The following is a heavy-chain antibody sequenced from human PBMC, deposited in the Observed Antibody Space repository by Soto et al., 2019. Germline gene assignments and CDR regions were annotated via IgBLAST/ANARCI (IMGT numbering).Heavy chain of an antibody. CDR3: ANYFYGSGSYEANY. CDR2: IAGSGGNT. CDR1: GFTFRSYD. V-gene: IGHV3-23*01. Sequence: EVQLLESGGGLVQPGGSLRLSCAASGFTFRSYDKTWVRQAPGKGLEWVSHIAGSGGNTNYAESVKGRFTISRDISKNTLYLQMDSLRADDTAVYYCANYFYGSGSYEANYWGQGTLVTVSS. J-gene: IGHJ4*02. D-gene: IGHD3-10*01.